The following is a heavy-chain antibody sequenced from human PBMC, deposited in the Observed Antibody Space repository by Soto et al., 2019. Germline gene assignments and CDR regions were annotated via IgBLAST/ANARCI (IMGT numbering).Heavy chain of an antibody. CDR1: GCTFSSYA. Sequence: ASVKVSCKASGCTFSSYAISWVRQAPGQGLEWMGGIIPIFGTANYAQKFQGRVTITADESTSTAYMELSSLRSEDTAVYYCANHKPGTSWFDPWGQGTLVTVSS. J-gene: IGHJ5*02. CDR3: ANHKPGTSWFDP. D-gene: IGHD2-2*01. V-gene: IGHV1-69*13. CDR2: IIPIFGTA.